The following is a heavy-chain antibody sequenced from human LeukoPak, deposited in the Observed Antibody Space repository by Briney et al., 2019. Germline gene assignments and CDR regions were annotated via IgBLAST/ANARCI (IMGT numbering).Heavy chain of an antibody. D-gene: IGHD3-3*01. Sequence: GASVKVSCKAFGYTLTSYYMHWVRQAPGQGLEWMGIINPSGGSTSYAQKFQGRVTMTRDMSTSTVYMELSSLRSEDTAVYYCARGVPGHYDFWSGYFGYWGRGTLVTVSS. CDR3: ARGVPGHYDFWSGYFGY. J-gene: IGHJ4*02. CDR1: GYTLTSYY. V-gene: IGHV1-46*01. CDR2: INPSGGST.